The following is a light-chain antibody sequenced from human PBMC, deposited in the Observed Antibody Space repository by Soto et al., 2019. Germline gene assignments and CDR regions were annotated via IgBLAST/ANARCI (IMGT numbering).Light chain of an antibody. CDR3: QQYNNWPLT. J-gene: IGKJ4*01. CDR2: GAS. Sequence: EIVMTQSPATLSVSPGERATLSCRASQSVSSNLAWYQQKPGQAPRRLIYGASTRGTGIPGRFSGSGSGTEFTLTISSLQSEDFAVYYCQQYNNWPLTFCGGTKVEIK. V-gene: IGKV3-15*01. CDR1: QSVSSN.